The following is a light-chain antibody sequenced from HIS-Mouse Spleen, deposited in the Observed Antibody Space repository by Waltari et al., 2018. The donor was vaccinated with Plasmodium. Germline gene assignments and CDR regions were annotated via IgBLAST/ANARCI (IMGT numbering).Light chain of an antibody. CDR3: QQYNNWPPWT. Sequence: EIVMTQSPATLSVSPGARATLSCRASQSVSSNLAWYQQKPGQAPRLLIDGASTRATGIPARFSGSGSGTEFTLTISSMQSEDFAVYYCQQYNNWPPWTFGQGTKVEIK. CDR2: GAS. J-gene: IGKJ1*01. V-gene: IGKV3-15*01. CDR1: QSVSSN.